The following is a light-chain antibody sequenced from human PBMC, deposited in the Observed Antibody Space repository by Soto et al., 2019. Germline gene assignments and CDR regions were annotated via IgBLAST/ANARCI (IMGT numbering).Light chain of an antibody. Sequence: QSALTQPASVSGSPGQSITISCTGTSSDVGGYNYVSWYQQHPGKAPKLMIYEVSNRPSGVSNRFSGSKSGNTASLTISGLQAEDEADYYCSSYTSSSTLHVFGTGTKDTVL. CDR3: SSYTSSSTLHV. CDR1: SSDVGGYNY. V-gene: IGLV2-14*01. J-gene: IGLJ1*01. CDR2: EVS.